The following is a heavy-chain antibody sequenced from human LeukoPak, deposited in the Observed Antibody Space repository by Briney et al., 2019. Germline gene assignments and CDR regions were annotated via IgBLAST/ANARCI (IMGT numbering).Heavy chain of an antibody. CDR2: ISNDGGGT. J-gene: IGHJ5*02. Sequence: GGSLRLSCAASGFTFRNYWMGWVRQAPGKGLEWVSAISNDGGGTTYADFVKGRFTISRDNSKNTLFLQMNSLRAEDTALYYCAKGSSGYFADLWGQGTLVTVSS. V-gene: IGHV3-23*01. CDR1: GFTFRNYW. CDR3: AKGSSGYFADL. D-gene: IGHD3-22*01.